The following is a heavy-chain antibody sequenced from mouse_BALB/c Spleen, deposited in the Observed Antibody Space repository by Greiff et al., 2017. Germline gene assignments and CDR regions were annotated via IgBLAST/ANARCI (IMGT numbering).Heavy chain of an antibody. D-gene: IGHD2-10*02. CDR1: GFTFSSFG. CDR3: ARGYGNYVNGAMDY. J-gene: IGHJ4*01. Sequence: DVKLVESGGGLVQPGGSRKLSCAASGFTFSSFGMHWVRQAPEKGLEWVAYISSGSSTIYYADTVKGRFTISRDNPKNTLFLQLTSLRSEDTAMYYCARGYGNYVNGAMDYWGQGTSVTVSS. CDR2: ISSGSSTI. V-gene: IGHV5-17*02.